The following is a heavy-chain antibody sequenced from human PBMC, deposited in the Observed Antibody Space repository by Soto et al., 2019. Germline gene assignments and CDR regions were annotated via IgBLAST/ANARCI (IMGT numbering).Heavy chain of an antibody. CDR1: GGSISSGHYY. V-gene: IGHV4-30-4*01. D-gene: IGHD3-3*01. Sequence: SETLSLTCTVSGGSISSGHYYWSWIRQPPGKGLEWIGYIYYTGSRYYNPSLKSRVTISVDTSKNHFSLNLSSVTAADTAMYYCARGRDDFWTHNHSGLDPWGQGTLVTVSS. CDR2: IYYTGSR. CDR3: ARGRDDFWTHNHSGLDP. J-gene: IGHJ5*02.